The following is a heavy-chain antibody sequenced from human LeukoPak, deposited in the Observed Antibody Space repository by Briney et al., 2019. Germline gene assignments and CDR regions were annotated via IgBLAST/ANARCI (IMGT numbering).Heavy chain of an antibody. D-gene: IGHD6-13*01. Sequence: SETLSLTGTVSGASISSGSDYWAWIRQAPGKGLEWIGTMYYTGSTYYNPSLKSRVTISLDTSKNQFSLNLSSVSAAETAVYYCAYRGIAAAGTYNYWGQGTLVTVSS. J-gene: IGHJ4*02. CDR3: AYRGIAAAGTYNY. CDR1: GASISSGSDY. V-gene: IGHV4-39*07. CDR2: MYYTGST.